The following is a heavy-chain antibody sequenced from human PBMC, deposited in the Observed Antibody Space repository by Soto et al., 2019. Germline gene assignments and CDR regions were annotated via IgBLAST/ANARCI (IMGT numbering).Heavy chain of an antibody. CDR3: ARGRFLEWLLYSSYYYGMDV. D-gene: IGHD3-3*01. CDR2: MIPIFGTA. Sequence: SVKVYYKASGGPFSSYAISLVRQAPGQGLEWMGGMIPIFGTANYAQKFQGRVTITADESTSTAYMELSSLRSEDTAVYYCARGRFLEWLLYSSYYYGMDVWGQGTTVTGSS. V-gene: IGHV1-69*13. CDR1: GGPFSSYA. J-gene: IGHJ6*01.